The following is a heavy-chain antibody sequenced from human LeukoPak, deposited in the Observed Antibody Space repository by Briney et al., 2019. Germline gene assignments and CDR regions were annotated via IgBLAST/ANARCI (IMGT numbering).Heavy chain of an antibody. V-gene: IGHV3-23*01. CDR3: AKKPATIKFPFDI. Sequence: GGSLSLSCVGPGFGFSPYDMAWVRKPPGKDLKWVSPISTTGGYTEDADSVKGRFTISRDNSQNTLFLQMHSLRAEDTAVYYCAKKPATIKFPFDIWGQGTLVTVSP. CDR2: ISTTGGYT. J-gene: IGHJ4*02. CDR1: GFGFSPYD. D-gene: IGHD5-24*01.